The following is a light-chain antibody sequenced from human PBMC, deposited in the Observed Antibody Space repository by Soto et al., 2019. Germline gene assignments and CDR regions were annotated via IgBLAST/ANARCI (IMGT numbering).Light chain of an antibody. CDR1: QRVSSN. V-gene: IGKV3-15*01. J-gene: IGKJ5*01. Sequence: EIVMTQSPVTLSVSPGERATLSCRASQRVSSNVAWYQQKPGQAPRLLIYGASTRATGIPARFSGSGSETEFTLTINSLQSEDSAVYYCQQYNDWPPITFGQGTRLEI. CDR3: QQYNDWPPIT. CDR2: GAS.